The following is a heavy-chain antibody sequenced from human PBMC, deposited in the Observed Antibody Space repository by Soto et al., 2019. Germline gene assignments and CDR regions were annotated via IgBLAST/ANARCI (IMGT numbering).Heavy chain of an antibody. J-gene: IGHJ4*02. CDR1: GVNFSSHA. V-gene: IGHV3-23*01. D-gene: IGHD6-13*01. CDR2: ISGSGGST. Sequence: GGSLRLSCAASGVNFSSHARSWVRQAPGKGLEWVSAISGSGGSTYYADSVKGRFTISRDNSKNTLYLQMNSLRAEDTAVYYCAKVRSSSWYVFDYWGQGTLVTVSS. CDR3: AKVRSSSWYVFDY.